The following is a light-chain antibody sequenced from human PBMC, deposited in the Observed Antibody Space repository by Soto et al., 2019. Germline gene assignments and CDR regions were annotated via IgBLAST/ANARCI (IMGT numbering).Light chain of an antibody. Sequence: IVLTQSPGPLSLSPGERATLSCRASQSLGRYLAWYQQKPGQAPRLLIYDASHRATGIPARFSGSGSGTDFTLTISSLEPEDFAVYYCQQRRNWLTFGGGTKVDIK. CDR2: DAS. V-gene: IGKV3-11*01. J-gene: IGKJ4*01. CDR1: QSLGRY. CDR3: QQRRNWLT.